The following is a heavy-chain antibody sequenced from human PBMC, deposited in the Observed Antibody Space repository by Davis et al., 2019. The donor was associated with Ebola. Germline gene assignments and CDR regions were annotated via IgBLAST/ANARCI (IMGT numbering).Heavy chain of an antibody. J-gene: IGHJ2*01. V-gene: IGHV3-23*01. D-gene: IGHD1-7*01. CDR2: ISGTGGST. CDR1: GFTFSSYA. CDR3: AKDKGELWYFDH. Sequence: PGGSLRLSCAASGFTFSSYAMSWVRQAPGKGLEWVSSISGTGGSTYPADSVKGRFTISRDNFENTLYLEMSSLRADDTAVYYCAKDKGELWYFDHWGRGTLVTVSS.